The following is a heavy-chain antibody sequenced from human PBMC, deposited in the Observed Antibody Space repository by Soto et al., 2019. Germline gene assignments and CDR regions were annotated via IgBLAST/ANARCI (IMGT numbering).Heavy chain of an antibody. CDR1: GFTLSNYA. Sequence: EVQLVESGGGLAQPGGSLRLSCAASGFTLSNYAMDWVRQAPGKGLEYVSGISGNGGSTYYANSVKDRFTIYRDNSKNTLYLQMGSLRPEDMAVYYCARRARPDFYYMDVWGKGTTVTVSS. J-gene: IGHJ6*03. V-gene: IGHV3-64*01. CDR2: ISGNGGST. CDR3: ARRARPDFYYMDV. D-gene: IGHD6-6*01.